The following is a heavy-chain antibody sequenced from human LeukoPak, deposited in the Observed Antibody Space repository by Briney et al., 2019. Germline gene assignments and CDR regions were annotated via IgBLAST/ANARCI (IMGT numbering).Heavy chain of an antibody. V-gene: IGHV3-74*01. D-gene: IGHD2-2*01. CDR1: GFTFTSYW. J-gene: IGHJ4*02. Sequence: PGGSLRLSCAASGFTFTSYWMHWVRQVPGKGLVWVSRINSDGSFTNYADSVKGRFTISRDNAKSTLYLQMNSLRVEDTAVYFCARDWPAARYYFDYWGQGTLVSVSP. CDR3: ARDWPAARYYFDY. CDR2: INSDGSFT.